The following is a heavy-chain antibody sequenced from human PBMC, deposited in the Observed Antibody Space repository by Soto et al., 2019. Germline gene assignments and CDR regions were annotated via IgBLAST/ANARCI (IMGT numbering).Heavy chain of an antibody. Sequence: QVQLVQSGAEVKKPGASVKVSCKASGYTFTSYDINWVRQATGQGLEWMGWMNPNSGNTGYAQKFQGRVTMTRNTSISTDYMELSSLRSEDTAVYYWARGTIVLVPAAIVDWGQGTLVTVSS. CDR2: MNPNSGNT. CDR3: ARGTIVLVPAAIVD. V-gene: IGHV1-8*01. CDR1: GYTFTSYD. D-gene: IGHD2-2*01. J-gene: IGHJ4*02.